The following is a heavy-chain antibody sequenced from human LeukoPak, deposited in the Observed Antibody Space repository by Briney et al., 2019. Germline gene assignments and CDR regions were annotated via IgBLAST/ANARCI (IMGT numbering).Heavy chain of an antibody. Sequence: AGGSLRLSCAASGFTFSSYWMSWVRQAPGKGLEWVANIKQDGSEKYYVDSVKGRFTISRDNAKNSLYLQMNSLRAEDTAVYYCASGYDCSGGSCYPKNFDYWGQGTLVTVPS. CDR2: IKQDGSEK. CDR3: ASGYDCSGGSCYPKNFDY. V-gene: IGHV3-7*01. J-gene: IGHJ4*02. D-gene: IGHD2-15*01. CDR1: GFTFSSYW.